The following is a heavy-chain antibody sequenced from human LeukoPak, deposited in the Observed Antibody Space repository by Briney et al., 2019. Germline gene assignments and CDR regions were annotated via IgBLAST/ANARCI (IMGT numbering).Heavy chain of an antibody. J-gene: IGHJ4*02. CDR1: GFTFSDVW. D-gene: IGHD5/OR15-5a*01. CDR2: IKTKTDGGTV. CDR3: TTSVY. Sequence: GGSLRLSCATSGFTFSDVWMNWVRQAPGKGLEWVGRIKTKTDGGTVDYAAPVKGRFTISRDDPTASLYLQMSSLRTEDTAVYYCTTSVYWGQGILVTVSS. V-gene: IGHV3-15*01.